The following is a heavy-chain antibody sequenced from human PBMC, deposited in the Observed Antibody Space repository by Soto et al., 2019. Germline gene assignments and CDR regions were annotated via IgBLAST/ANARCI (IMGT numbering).Heavy chain of an antibody. J-gene: IGHJ3*02. V-gene: IGHV1-69*02. CDR1: GGTFRTYS. D-gene: IGHD2-21*01. CDR3: TMGSWSGEVFDS. CDR2: IIPLLGIA. Sequence: QVQLVQSGAEVKKPGSSLKVSCKDSGGTFRTYSMFWVRQAPGQGLEWMGRIIPLLGIANYAQKFQGRVTITADKSTSTAYMELDSLRSEDTALYYCTMGSWSGEVFDSWGQGTMVTVSS.